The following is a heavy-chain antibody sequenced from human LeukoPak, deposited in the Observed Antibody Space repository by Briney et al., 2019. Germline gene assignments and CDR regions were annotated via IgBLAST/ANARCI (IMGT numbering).Heavy chain of an antibody. J-gene: IGHJ5*02. CDR2: INPSGGSI. CDR1: GYILTNYY. Sequence: ASVKVSCKASGYILTNYYMHWVRQAPGQGPEWMGVINPSGGSITNTQKFQGRVTMTRDTSTSTVYMELSSLRSEDTAVYYCARKVPNDSSGYYYRGQFDPWGQGTLVTVSS. CDR3: ARKVPNDSSGYYYRGQFDP. D-gene: IGHD3-22*01. V-gene: IGHV1-46*01.